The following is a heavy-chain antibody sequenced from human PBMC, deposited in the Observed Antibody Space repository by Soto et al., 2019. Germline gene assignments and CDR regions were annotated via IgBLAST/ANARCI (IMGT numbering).Heavy chain of an antibody. CDR1: GYSFTSYW. CDR3: ARQNYYGSGSYYNYFDY. CDR2: IYPGDSDT. Sequence: PGESLKISCKGSGYSFTSYWIGWVRQMPGKGLEWMGIIYPGDSDTRYSPSFQGQVTISADKSISTAYLQWSSLKASDTAMYYCARQNYYGSGSYYNYFDYWGQGTLVTVSS. V-gene: IGHV5-51*01. J-gene: IGHJ4*02. D-gene: IGHD3-10*01.